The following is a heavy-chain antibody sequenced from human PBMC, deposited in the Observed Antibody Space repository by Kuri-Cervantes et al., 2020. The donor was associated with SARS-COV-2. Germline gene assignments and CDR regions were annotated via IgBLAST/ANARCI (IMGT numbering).Heavy chain of an antibody. Sequence: GGSLCLSCVASGFTFSSYGMHWVRQAPGKGLEWVAVIWYDGSNKYYADSVRGRFTISRDNSKNTLYLQMNSLRAEDTAVYYCARVSGDPYYFDYWGQGTLVTVSS. D-gene: IGHD2-21*02. J-gene: IGHJ4*02. V-gene: IGHV3-33*01. CDR3: ARVSGDPYYFDY. CDR1: GFTFSSYG. CDR2: IWYDGSNK.